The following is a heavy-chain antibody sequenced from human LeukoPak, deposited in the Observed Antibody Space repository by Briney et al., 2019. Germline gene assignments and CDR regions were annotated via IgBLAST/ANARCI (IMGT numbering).Heavy chain of an antibody. V-gene: IGHV4-34*01. J-gene: IGHJ4*02. D-gene: IGHD2-15*01. Sequence: SEALSLTCAVYGGSFSGYYWSWIRQPPGKGLEWIGEINHSGSTNYNPSLKSRVTISVDTSKDQFSLKLSSVTAADTAVYYCARGLSATVYWGQGTLVTVSS. CDR2: INHSGST. CDR3: ARGLSATVY. CDR1: GGSFSGYY.